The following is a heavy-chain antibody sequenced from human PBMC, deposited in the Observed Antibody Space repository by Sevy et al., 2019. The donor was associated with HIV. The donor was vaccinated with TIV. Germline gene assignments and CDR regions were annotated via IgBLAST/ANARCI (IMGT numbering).Heavy chain of an antibody. Sequence: SETLSLTCAVYGASFRNFYWSWIRQSPGKGLEWIGEIHHSGSTNFNPSLESRVTMSEDKSKSQFSLKLRSVTAADTAVYYCARGRPLSGFDSSGYFFDSWGPGTLVTVSS. CDR2: IHHSGST. J-gene: IGHJ4*02. D-gene: IGHD3-22*01. CDR3: ARGRPLSGFDSSGYFFDS. V-gene: IGHV4-34*01. CDR1: GASFRNFY.